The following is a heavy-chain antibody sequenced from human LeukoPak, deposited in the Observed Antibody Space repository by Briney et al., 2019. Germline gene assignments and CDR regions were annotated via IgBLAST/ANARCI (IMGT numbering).Heavy chain of an antibody. CDR2: IYYSGST. Sequence: PSETLSLTCTVSGGSISSSSYYWGWIRQPPGKGLEWIGSIYYSGSTYYNPSLKSRVTISVDTSKNQFSQKLSSVTAADTAVYYCARLRYSYGRFDYWGQGTLVTVSS. V-gene: IGHV4-39*01. J-gene: IGHJ4*02. D-gene: IGHD5-18*01. CDR1: GGSISSSSYY. CDR3: ARLRYSYGRFDY.